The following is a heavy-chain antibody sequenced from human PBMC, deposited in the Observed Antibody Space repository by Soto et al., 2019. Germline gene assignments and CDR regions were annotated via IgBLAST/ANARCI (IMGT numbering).Heavy chain of an antibody. CDR2: ISVSNDNT. J-gene: IGHJ4*02. Sequence: ASVKVSCKTSGYIFRNYAISWVRQAPGQGLEWMGWISVSNDNTDSAHALRGRLTMATDTSTSTAYLELTSLMSNDTAVYYRARSSPSLDYWGQGSLVTVSS. V-gene: IGHV1-18*04. CDR3: ARSSPSLDY. D-gene: IGHD3-10*01. CDR1: GYIFRNYA.